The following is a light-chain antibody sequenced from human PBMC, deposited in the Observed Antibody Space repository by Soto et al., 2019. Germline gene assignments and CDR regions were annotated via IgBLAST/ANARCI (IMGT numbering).Light chain of an antibody. Sequence: AIQMTQSPSSLSASVGDRVTITCRASQGIRNDLGWYQQKPGKAPKLLIYAASSLQSGVPSRFSGSGSGTDYTLTISSLQPEDFATYYCQQSYNTPWTFGQGTKVDIK. CDR1: QGIRND. CDR3: QQSYNTPWT. J-gene: IGKJ1*01. V-gene: IGKV1-6*01. CDR2: AAS.